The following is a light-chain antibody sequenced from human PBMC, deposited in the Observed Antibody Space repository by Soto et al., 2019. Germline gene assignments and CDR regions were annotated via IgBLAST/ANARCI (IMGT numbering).Light chain of an antibody. CDR1: QSISYN. CDR2: DAS. J-gene: IGKJ4*01. CDR3: QQRSHGPLI. V-gene: IGKV3-11*01. Sequence: EIVLEQSPATLSLSPGERATLSCRASQSISYNLAWYQQKAGQAPRLLIYDASNRATGITARFSGSGSRTDFTLPISSLEPEDFPINYCQQRSHGPLIFGGGTKVEIK.